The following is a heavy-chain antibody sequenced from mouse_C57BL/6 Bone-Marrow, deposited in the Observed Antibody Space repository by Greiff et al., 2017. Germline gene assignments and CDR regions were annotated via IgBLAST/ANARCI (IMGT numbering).Heavy chain of an antibody. J-gene: IGHJ2*01. CDR2: IDPEDGDT. V-gene: IGHV14-1*01. CDR3: TIYYYGSSYRGVY. CDR1: GFNIKDYY. Sequence: EVQLKESGAELVRPGASVKLSCTASGFNIKDYYMHWVKQRPEQGLEWIGRIDPEDGDTEYAPKFQGKATMTADTSSNTAYLQLSSLTSEDTAVYYCTIYYYGSSYRGVYWGQGTTLTVSS. D-gene: IGHD1-1*01.